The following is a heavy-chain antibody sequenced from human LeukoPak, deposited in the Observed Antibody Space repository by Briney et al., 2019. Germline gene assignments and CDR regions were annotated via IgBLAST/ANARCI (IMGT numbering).Heavy chain of an antibody. CDR3: ARDRGQYSYGPPFDY. Sequence: GGSLRLSCAASGFSFSTYGFHWVRQAPGKGLEWVTFIRFDGGKKNYADSVKGRFAISRDNSKNTVYLQMNSLRAEDTAVYYCARDRGQYSYGPPFDYWGQGTLVTVSS. J-gene: IGHJ4*02. V-gene: IGHV3-30*02. CDR2: IRFDGGKK. CDR1: GFSFSTYG. D-gene: IGHD5-18*01.